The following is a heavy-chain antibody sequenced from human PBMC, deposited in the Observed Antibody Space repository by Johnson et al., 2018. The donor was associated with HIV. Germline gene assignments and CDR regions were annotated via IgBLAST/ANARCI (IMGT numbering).Heavy chain of an antibody. CDR3: ARAPYNWDAGLFGAFDM. D-gene: IGHD1-20*01. V-gene: IGHV3-11*04. Sequence: QVQLVESGGDLIKPGGSLRLSCAASNFTFKDYYMNWIRQAPGKGLEWISYISGSGFDTFYADSVKGRFTISRDNAKKSLYLQMSSLKAEDTAVYYCARAPYNWDAGLFGAFDMWGRVAKVTVSS. J-gene: IGHJ3*02. CDR1: NFTFKDYY. CDR2: ISGSGFDT.